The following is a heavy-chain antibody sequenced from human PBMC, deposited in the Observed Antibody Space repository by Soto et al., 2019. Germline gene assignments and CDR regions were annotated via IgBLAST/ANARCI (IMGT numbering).Heavy chain of an antibody. CDR1: GVTFSSYA. D-gene: IGHD2-15*01. J-gene: IGHJ6*02. Sequence: SVKVSGKASGVTFSSYAISWVRQAPGQGLEWMGGIIPIFGTANYAQKFQGRVTITADESTSTAYMELSSLRSEDTAVYYCARDDAAGCSGGSCYPRDFYYYYYGMDVWGQGTTVTVSS. V-gene: IGHV1-69*13. CDR2: IIPIFGTA. CDR3: ARDDAAGCSGGSCYPRDFYYYYYGMDV.